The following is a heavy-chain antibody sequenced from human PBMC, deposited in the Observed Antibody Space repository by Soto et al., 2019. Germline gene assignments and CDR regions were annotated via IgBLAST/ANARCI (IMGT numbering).Heavy chain of an antibody. D-gene: IGHD5-18*01. V-gene: IGHV4-30-2*01. CDR2: IYPSGMP. CDR3: ARERGGYGLFDS. J-gene: IGHJ4*02. CDR1: GGSISNAAYS. Sequence: QLQLQESGSGLVKPSHTLSLTCTVAGGSISNAAYSWRWIRQPPGKGLEWIGYIYPSGMPFYKPSVRSRVTISIDRSNDQISLNPKSVTAADTAVYYCARERGGYGLFDSWGQGTVVTVSS.